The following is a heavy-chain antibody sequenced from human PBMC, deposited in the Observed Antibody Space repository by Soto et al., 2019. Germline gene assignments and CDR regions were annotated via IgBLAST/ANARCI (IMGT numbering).Heavy chain of an antibody. CDR2: IIPIFGTA. V-gene: IGHV1-69*06. D-gene: IGHD2-21*02. J-gene: IGHJ5*02. Sequence: SVKVSCKASGGTFSSYAISWVRQAPGQGLEWMGGIIPIFGTANYAQKFQGRVTITADKSTSTAYMELSSLRSEDTAVYYCARGRQPLLSFNWFDPWGQGTLVTVSS. CDR3: ARGRQPLLSFNWFDP. CDR1: GGTFSSYA.